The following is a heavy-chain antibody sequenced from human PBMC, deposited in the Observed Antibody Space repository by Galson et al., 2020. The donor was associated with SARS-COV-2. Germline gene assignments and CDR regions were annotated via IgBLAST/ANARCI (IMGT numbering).Heavy chain of an antibody. J-gene: IGHJ5*02. V-gene: IGHV1-24*01. Sequence: ASVKVSCKVSGYSLTELAMHWVRQAPGKGLEWMGGFDPEEGETIYAQRFQGRVTMTEDTSTDTGYMELSSLRSDDTAVYYCATMKDSYYAAGPIDHWGQVTLLTVSS. CDR1: GYSLTELA. CDR3: ATMKDSYYAAGPIDH. CDR2: FDPEEGET. D-gene: IGHD3-10*01.